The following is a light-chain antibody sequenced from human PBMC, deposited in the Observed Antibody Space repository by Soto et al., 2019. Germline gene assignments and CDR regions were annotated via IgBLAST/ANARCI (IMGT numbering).Light chain of an antibody. CDR1: QSLLHSNGFNY. CDR2: LGS. J-gene: IGKJ1*01. V-gene: IGKV2-28*01. Sequence: DIVMTQSPLSLPVTPGEPASISCRSSQSLLHSNGFNYLDWYLQKPGQSPQLLIYLGSTRASGVPDRFSGSGSGTDFTLKISRVEAEDVGVYYCMQALQTGWTFGQGTKVEIK. CDR3: MQALQTGWT.